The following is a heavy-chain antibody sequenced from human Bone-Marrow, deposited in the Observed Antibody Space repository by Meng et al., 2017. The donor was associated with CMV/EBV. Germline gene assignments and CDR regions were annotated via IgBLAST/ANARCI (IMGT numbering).Heavy chain of an antibody. D-gene: IGHD3-10*01. J-gene: IGHJ4*02. Sequence: SGFTFYSYAMSWVRQAPGKGLEWVSAISGSGGSSYYADSVQGRFTTSRDYSKNTLYLQMNGLRADDTAVYYCAKGDGSGSLWGWVPDFWGQGTLVTVSS. V-gene: IGHV3-23*01. CDR3: AKGDGSGSLWGWVPDF. CDR2: ISGSGGSS. CDR1: GFTFYSYA.